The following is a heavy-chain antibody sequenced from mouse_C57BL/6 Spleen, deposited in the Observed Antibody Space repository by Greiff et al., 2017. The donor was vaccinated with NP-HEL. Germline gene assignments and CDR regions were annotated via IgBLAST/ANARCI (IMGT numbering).Heavy chain of an antibody. V-gene: IGHV14-4*01. D-gene: IGHD2-2*01. Sequence: EVQLQQSGAELVRPGASVKLSCTASGFNITDDYMHWVKQRPEQGLEWIGWIDPENGDTEYASKFQGKATITADTSSNTAYLQLSSLTSEDTAVYYCTTSYGYAYFDYWGQGTTLTVSS. J-gene: IGHJ2*01. CDR3: TTSYGYAYFDY. CDR2: IDPENGDT. CDR1: GFNITDDY.